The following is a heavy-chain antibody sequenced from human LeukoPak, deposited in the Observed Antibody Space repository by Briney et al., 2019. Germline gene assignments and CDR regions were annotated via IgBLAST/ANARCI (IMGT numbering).Heavy chain of an antibody. Sequence: GGSLRLSCAASGFTFSSYAMHWVRQAPGKGLEWVAVISHDGSNKYYADSVKGRFTISRDDAKNTVYLQMNNLRAEDTAVYYCARDYGGRDFDYWGQGTLVTVSS. J-gene: IGHJ4*02. CDR2: ISHDGSNK. CDR1: GFTFSSYA. CDR3: ARDYGGRDFDY. D-gene: IGHD3-16*01. V-gene: IGHV3-30-3*01.